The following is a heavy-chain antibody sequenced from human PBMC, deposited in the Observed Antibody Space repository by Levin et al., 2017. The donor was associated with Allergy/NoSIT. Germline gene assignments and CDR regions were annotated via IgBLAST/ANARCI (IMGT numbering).Heavy chain of an antibody. CDR1: GYTFTTYD. J-gene: IGHJ2*01. V-gene: IGHV1-8*01. CDR3: VRVQSKISLYFEL. CDR2: VNPINSKT. Sequence: ASVKVSCKASGYTFTTYDINWVRQAPGQGLEWIGWVNPINSKTGSAPKFQGRVTMTRNLSISTAYLELSSLTPEDTAVYYCVRVQSKISLYFELWGRGTLVTVSS.